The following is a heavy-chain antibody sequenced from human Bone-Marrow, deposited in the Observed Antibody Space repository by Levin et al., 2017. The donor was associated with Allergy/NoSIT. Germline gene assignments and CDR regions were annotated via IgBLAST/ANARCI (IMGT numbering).Heavy chain of an antibody. J-gene: IGHJ4*02. CDR1: GGSISSGTHY. D-gene: IGHD1-14*01. Sequence: ESLKISCTVSGGSISSGTHYWGWIRQPPGKGLEWIVTISDSGNTYHNPSLTSRVTISVDTSKNQFSLKLTSVTAADTAVYYCAREGTPQSWDYWGQGSLVRVSS. V-gene: IGHV4-39*07. CDR3: AREGTPQSWDY. CDR2: ISDSGNT.